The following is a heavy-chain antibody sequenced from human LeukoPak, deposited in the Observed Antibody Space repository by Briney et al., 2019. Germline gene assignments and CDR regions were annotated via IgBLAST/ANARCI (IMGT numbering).Heavy chain of an antibody. Sequence: PGGSLRLSCSASGFTFRRYAMHWGRQAPGKGLEYISGISSNGGNTDHADSVKGRFTISRDNSKSTLHLQMSSLRPEDTAVYYCIKDAGYSAYDSLDSWGQGTLVTVSS. CDR2: ISSNGGNT. J-gene: IGHJ4*02. V-gene: IGHV3-64D*06. D-gene: IGHD5-12*01. CDR1: GFTFRRYA. CDR3: IKDAGYSAYDSLDS.